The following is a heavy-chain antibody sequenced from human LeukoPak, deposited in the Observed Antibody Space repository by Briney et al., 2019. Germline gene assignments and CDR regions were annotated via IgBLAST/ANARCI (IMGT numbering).Heavy chain of an antibody. V-gene: IGHV3-30-3*01. CDR2: ISYDGSNK. J-gene: IGHJ4*02. CDR1: GFTFSTHW. CDR3: ARGGIYYDSSGSQYGY. Sequence: GGSLRLSCAASGFTFSTHWMSWVRQAPGKGLEWVAVISYDGSNKYYADSVKGRFTISRDNSKNTLYLQMNSLRAEDTAVYYCARGGIYYDSSGSQYGYWGQGTLVTVSS. D-gene: IGHD3-22*01.